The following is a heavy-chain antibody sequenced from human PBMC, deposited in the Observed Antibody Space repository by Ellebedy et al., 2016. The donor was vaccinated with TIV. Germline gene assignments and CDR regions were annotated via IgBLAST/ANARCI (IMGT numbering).Heavy chain of an antibody. J-gene: IGHJ6*02. V-gene: IGHV3-21*01. CDR2: ISSSSSYI. D-gene: IGHD4-17*01. Sequence: GESLKISXAASGFTFSSYSMNWVRQAPGKGLEWVSSISSSSSYIYYADSVKGRFTISRDNAKNSLYLQMNSLRAEDTAVYYCARDFGPGDILFYYYYGMDVWGQGTTVTVSS. CDR1: GFTFSSYS. CDR3: ARDFGPGDILFYYYYGMDV.